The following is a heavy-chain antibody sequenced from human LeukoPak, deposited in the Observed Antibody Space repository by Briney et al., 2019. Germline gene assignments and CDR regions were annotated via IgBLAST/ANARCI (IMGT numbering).Heavy chain of an antibody. Sequence: PSETLSLTCTVSGGSISSRRYYWGWICQPPGKGLEWIGSIYYSESTYYNPSLKSRVTISVDTSKNQFSLRLTSVTAADTAVYYCARQRFGDLYAEHFQHWGQGTLVTVSS. CDR2: IYYSEST. D-gene: IGHD3-10*01. CDR3: ARQRFGDLYAEHFQH. CDR1: GGSISSRRYY. V-gene: IGHV4-39*01. J-gene: IGHJ1*01.